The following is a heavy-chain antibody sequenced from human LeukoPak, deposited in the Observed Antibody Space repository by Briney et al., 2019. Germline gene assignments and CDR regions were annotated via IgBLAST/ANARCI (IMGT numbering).Heavy chain of an antibody. CDR2: IHHSGVT. V-gene: IGHV4-38-2*02. J-gene: IGHJ4*02. D-gene: IGHD3-22*01. CDR1: GYSISSGYY. Sequence: SETLSLTCTVSGYSISSGYYWSWIRQPPGKGLEWIATIHHSGVTYYNPSLKSRVTMSVDTSKNQFSLKLHSVTAAGTAVYYCARYTANTAGYSFDFWGQGALVTVSS. CDR3: ARYTANTAGYSFDF.